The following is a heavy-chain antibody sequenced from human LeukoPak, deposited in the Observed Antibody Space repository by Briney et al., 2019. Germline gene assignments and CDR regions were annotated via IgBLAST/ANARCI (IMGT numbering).Heavy chain of an antibody. CDR1: GGSFSGYY. CDR3: AREGVVGAYGHFDY. J-gene: IGHJ4*02. CDR2: INHSGST. D-gene: IGHD2-15*01. V-gene: IGHV4-34*01. Sequence: SETLSLTCAVYGGSFSGYYWSWIRQPPGKGLEWIGEINHSGSTNYNPSLKSRVTISVDTSKNQFSLKLSSVTAADAAVYYCAREGVVGAYGHFDYWGQGTLVTVSS.